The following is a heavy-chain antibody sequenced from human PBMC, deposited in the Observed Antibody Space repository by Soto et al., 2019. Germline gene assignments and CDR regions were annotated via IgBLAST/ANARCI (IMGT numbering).Heavy chain of an antibody. CDR3: AREIVRSYYDSSGTNWFDP. CDR2: IYYSGST. J-gene: IGHJ5*02. V-gene: IGHV4-31*03. CDR1: GGSISSNNYY. Sequence: SETLSLTCTVSGGSISSNNYYWGWIRQPPGQGLEWIGYIYYSGSTYYNPSLKSRVTISVDTSKNQFSLKLSSVTAADTAVYYCAREIVRSYYDSSGTNWFDPWGQGTLVTVSS. D-gene: IGHD3-22*01.